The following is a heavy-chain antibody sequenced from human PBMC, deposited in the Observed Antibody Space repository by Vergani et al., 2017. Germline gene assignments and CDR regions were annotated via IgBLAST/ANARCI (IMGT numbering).Heavy chain of an antibody. V-gene: IGHV4-31*03. CDR2: IYYSGST. CDR3: AREYCSGQVECLFDY. CDR1: GGSISSGGYY. J-gene: IGHJ4*02. D-gene: IGHD2-15*01. Sequence: QVQLQESGPGLVKPSQTLSLTCTVSGGSISSGGYYWSWIRQHPGKGLEWIGYIYYSGSTYYNPSLKSRVTISVDTSKNQFSLKLSSVTAADPAVYYCAREYCSGQVECLFDYWGQGTLVTVSS.